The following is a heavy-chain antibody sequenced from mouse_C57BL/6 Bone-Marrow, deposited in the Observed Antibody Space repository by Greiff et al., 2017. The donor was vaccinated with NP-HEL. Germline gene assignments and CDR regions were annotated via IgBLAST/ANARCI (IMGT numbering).Heavy chain of an antibody. CDR3: ARRTDYYGSSWDWYFDV. D-gene: IGHD1-1*01. CDR2: IFPGSGST. V-gene: IGHV1-75*01. Sequence: QVQLQQSGPELVKPGASVKISCKASGYTFTDYYINWVKQRPGQGLEWIGWIFPGSGSTYYNEKFKGKATLNVDKSYSTAYMLLSSLTSEDSAVYFCARRTDYYGSSWDWYFDVWGTGTTVTVSS. J-gene: IGHJ1*03. CDR1: GYTFTDYY.